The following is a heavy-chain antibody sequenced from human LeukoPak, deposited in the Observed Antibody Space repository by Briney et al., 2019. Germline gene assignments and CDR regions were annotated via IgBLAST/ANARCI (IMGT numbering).Heavy chain of an antibody. CDR1: GFTFSTYE. D-gene: IGHD3-22*01. CDR2: INSDGSST. CDR3: ASLGEYYYDSSGSDYFDY. V-gene: IGHV3-74*01. J-gene: IGHJ4*02. Sequence: GGSLRLSCAASGFTFSTYEMNWVRQAPGKGLVWVSRINSDGSSTSYADSVKGRFTISRDNAKNTLYLQMNSLRAEDTAVYYCASLGEYYYDSSGSDYFDYWGQGTLVTVSS.